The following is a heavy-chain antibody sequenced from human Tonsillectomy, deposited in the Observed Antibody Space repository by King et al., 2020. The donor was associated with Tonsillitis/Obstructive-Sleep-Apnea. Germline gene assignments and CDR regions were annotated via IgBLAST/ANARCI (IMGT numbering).Heavy chain of an antibody. Sequence: VQLVESGGGWVQPGGSQRLSCAASGFTVSSNYMNWVRQAPGKGLEWVSLLYSGGSTYYADSVKGRFTISRDNSKNTLYLQMNSLRAEDTAVYYCARDRESTSSWVAFDIWGQGTMVTVSS. CDR2: LYSGGST. CDR1: GFTVSSNY. J-gene: IGHJ3*02. D-gene: IGHD2-2*01. CDR3: ARDRESTSSWVAFDI. V-gene: IGHV3-53*04.